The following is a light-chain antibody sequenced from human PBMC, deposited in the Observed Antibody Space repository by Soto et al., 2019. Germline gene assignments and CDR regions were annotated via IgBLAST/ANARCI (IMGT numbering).Light chain of an antibody. Sequence: DIQMTQSPSPLSASVGDRVTITCRASQSISSYLNWYQQKPGKASKLLIYAASSLQSGVPSRFSGSGSGTDFTLTISSLQPEDFATYYCQQSYSTLSITFGQGTRLEIK. J-gene: IGKJ5*01. CDR2: AAS. V-gene: IGKV1-39*01. CDR3: QQSYSTLSIT. CDR1: QSISSY.